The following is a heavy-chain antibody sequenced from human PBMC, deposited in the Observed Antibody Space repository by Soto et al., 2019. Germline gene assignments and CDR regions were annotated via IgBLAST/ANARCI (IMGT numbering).Heavy chain of an antibody. Sequence: EVQLVETGGGLVQPCRSLRLSCAASGFTFDDYAMHWVRQAPGKGLEWVSRISWNSGSIGYADSVKGRFTISRDNAKNSLYLQMNSLRPEDTALYYCAKVTGWGTEDYLDYWGQGTLVTVSS. CDR2: ISWNSGSI. D-gene: IGHD3-16*01. CDR3: AKVTGWGTEDYLDY. CDR1: GFTFDDYA. J-gene: IGHJ4*02. V-gene: IGHV3-9*01.